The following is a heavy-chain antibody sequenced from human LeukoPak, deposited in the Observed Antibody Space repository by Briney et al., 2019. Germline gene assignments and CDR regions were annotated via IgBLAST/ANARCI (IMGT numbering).Heavy chain of an antibody. D-gene: IGHD3-10*02. CDR3: ARHMTTDMLDAFDI. CDR2: IFHRGST. J-gene: IGHJ3*02. CDR1: GYSISSGYY. V-gene: IGHV4-38-2*01. Sequence: PSETLSLTCAVSGYSISSGYYWAWIRQFPGKGLEWIGSIFHRGSTYDNPSLKNRVTTSVDASKNHFSLTLSSVTAADTAVYHCARHMTTDMLDAFDIWGQGTMVIISS.